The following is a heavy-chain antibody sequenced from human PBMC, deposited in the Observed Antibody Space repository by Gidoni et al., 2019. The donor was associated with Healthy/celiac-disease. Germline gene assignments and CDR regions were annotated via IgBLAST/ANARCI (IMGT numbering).Heavy chain of an antibody. CDR2: ISSSSSYT. Sequence: QVQLVESGGGLVKPGGSLRLSCAASGFTFSDYYMSWRRQAPGTGLEWVSYISSSSSYTNYADSVKGRFTISRDNAKNSLYLQMNSLRAEDTAVYYCAISGWYVRFFDYWGQGTLVTVSS. D-gene: IGHD6-19*01. V-gene: IGHV3-11*05. J-gene: IGHJ4*02. CDR3: AISGWYVRFFDY. CDR1: GFTFSDYY.